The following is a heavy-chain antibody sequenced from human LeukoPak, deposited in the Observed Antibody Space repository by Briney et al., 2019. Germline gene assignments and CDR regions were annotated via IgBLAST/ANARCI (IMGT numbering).Heavy chain of an antibody. CDR1: GGSFSGYY. CDR3: ASGPRSQGSEFDY. D-gene: IGHD1-14*01. CDR2: TNHSGST. Sequence: PSETLSLTCAVYGGSFSGYYWSWIRQPPGKGLEWIGETNHSGSTNYNPSLKSRVTISVDTSKNQFSLKLSSVTAADTAVYYCASGPRSQGSEFDYWGQGTLATVSS. V-gene: IGHV4-34*01. J-gene: IGHJ4*02.